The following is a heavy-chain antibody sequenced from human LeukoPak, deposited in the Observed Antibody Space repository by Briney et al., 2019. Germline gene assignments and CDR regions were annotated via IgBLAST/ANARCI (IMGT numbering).Heavy chain of an antibody. Sequence: PSETLSLTCAVSGASINDFYWTWIRQPPGKGLEWIGYVYYGGSTNYNPSLKSRVTISVDTSKNQFSLKLSSVTAADTAVYYCAKWGGAAINYWGQGALVTVSS. CDR2: VYYGGST. D-gene: IGHD2-2*01. J-gene: IGHJ4*02. CDR3: AKWGGAAINY. V-gene: IGHV4-59*12. CDR1: GASINDFY.